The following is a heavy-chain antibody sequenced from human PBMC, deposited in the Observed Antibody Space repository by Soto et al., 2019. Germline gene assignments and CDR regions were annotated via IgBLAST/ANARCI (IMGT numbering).Heavy chain of an antibody. CDR3: AHSRYSRSSFDY. CDR1: GFSLTSNDVG. Sequence: SGPTLVNPTQTLTLTCTFSGFSLTSNDVGVGWIRQPPGKALEWLALIYWDDDKRYSPSLKSRLTIAKDTSKNQVVLRMTNMDPVDTATYYCAHSRYSRSSFDYWGQGTLVTVSS. J-gene: IGHJ4*02. CDR2: IYWDDDK. V-gene: IGHV2-5*02. D-gene: IGHD6-6*01.